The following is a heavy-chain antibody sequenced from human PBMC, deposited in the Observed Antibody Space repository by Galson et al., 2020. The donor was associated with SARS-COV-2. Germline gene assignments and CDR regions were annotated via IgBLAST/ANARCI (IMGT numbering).Heavy chain of an antibody. Sequence: ARPRGTLSLSYVASDFSFRDSAMTRLRKAPGQGPDWITCVSPSGGRTYYADSVKGRFTLSRDNSRDTLYLQMNSLRAEDSAVYYCATEQQMFTIQGVFDSWGQGTLVTVSS. D-gene: IGHD1-1*01. CDR3: ATEQQMFTIQGVFDS. V-gene: IGHV3-23*01. J-gene: IGHJ4*02. CDR2: VSPSGGRT. CDR1: DFSFRDSA.